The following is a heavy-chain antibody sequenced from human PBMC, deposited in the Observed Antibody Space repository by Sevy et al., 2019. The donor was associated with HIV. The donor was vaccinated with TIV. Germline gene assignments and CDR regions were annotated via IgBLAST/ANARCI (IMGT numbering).Heavy chain of an antibody. D-gene: IGHD3-3*01. CDR1: GFTFSSYW. CDR2: IKQDGSEK. J-gene: IGHJ4*02. Sequence: GGSLRLSCAASGFTFSSYWMSWVRQAPGKGLEWVAKIKQDGSEKYYVDSVKGRVTISRDNAKNSLYLQMNSLGAEDTAGYYCARDEVFLEWSNQTDYWGQGTLVTVSS. CDR3: ARDEVFLEWSNQTDY. V-gene: IGHV3-7*03.